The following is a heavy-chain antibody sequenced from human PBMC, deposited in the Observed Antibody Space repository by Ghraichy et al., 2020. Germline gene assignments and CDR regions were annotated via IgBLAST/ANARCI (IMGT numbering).Heavy chain of an antibody. D-gene: IGHD5-18*01. CDR3: ARVVSAGQNTAAY. Sequence: GESLNISCAASGFTFSTYVMHWVRQAPGKGLEWLAVISEVGTNIFYADSVKGRFTISRDNSKNTLYLQMNSLRGEDTAVYYCARVVSAGQNTAAYWGQGTLVTVSS. CDR2: ISEVGTNI. CDR1: GFTFSTYV. J-gene: IGHJ4*02. V-gene: IGHV3-30*04.